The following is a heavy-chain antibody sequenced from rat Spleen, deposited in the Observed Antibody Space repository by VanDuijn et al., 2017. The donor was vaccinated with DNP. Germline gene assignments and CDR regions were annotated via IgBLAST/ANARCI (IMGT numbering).Heavy chain of an antibody. D-gene: IGHD1-1*01. CDR3: ARHRYYSGDGYYAMDA. CDR1: GFTFSNYD. CDR2: ISYDGSST. Sequence: EVQLVESGGGLVQPGRSMKLSCAASGFTFSNYDMAWVRQAPKKGLEWVAPISYDGSSTYYRDSVKGRFTISRDNAKSTLYLQRDSLRSEDTATYYCARHRYYSGDGYYAMDAWGQGTSVTVSS. V-gene: IGHV5-7*01. J-gene: IGHJ4*01.